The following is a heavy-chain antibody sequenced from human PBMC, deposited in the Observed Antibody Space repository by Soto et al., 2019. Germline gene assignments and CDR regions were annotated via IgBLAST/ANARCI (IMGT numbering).Heavy chain of an antibody. D-gene: IGHD2-2*01. Sequence: QVQLQQWGAGLLKPSETLSLTCAVYGGSFSGYYWSWIRQPPGKGLEWIGEINHSGSTNYNPSLKSRVTTSVDTSKNQFSLKLSSVTAADTAVYYCARAGKDIVVVPAAPGLYYYYMDVWGKGTTVTVSS. CDR3: ARAGKDIVVVPAAPGLYYYYMDV. J-gene: IGHJ6*03. CDR2: INHSGST. V-gene: IGHV4-34*01. CDR1: GGSFSGYY.